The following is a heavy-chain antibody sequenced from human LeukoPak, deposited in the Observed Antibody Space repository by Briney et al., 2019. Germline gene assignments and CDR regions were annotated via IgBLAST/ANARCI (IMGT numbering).Heavy chain of an antibody. CDR3: ARVVAAARWTPFDY. J-gene: IGHJ4*02. CDR1: GGSIRTSSYY. Sequence: SETLSLTCVVSGGSIRTSSYYWAWIRQPPGKGLEWIVSMYYSGSIYYNSSLKSRITVSAETSKNQLSLKLSSVTAADTAVYYCARVVAAARWTPFDYWGQGTLVTVSS. V-gene: IGHV4-39*01. D-gene: IGHD6-13*01. CDR2: MYYSGSI.